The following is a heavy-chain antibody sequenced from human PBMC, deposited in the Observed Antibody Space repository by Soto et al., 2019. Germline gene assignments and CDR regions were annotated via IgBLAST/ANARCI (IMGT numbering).Heavy chain of an antibody. CDR3: ARGGHVVVVTAPVDY. V-gene: IGHV1-46*01. J-gene: IGHJ4*02. CDR1: GDTFTDYY. CDR2: VNPSGGHT. Sequence: QVQLMQSGAEVKKPGASVKVSCKASGDTFTDYYIHWVRQAPGQGLEWMGTVNPSGGHTTYAQHFLGRVNMTRDTPTSTLYMKLTSLTSERTAIYYCARGGHVVVVTAPVDYWGQGTLVTVSS. D-gene: IGHD2-21*02.